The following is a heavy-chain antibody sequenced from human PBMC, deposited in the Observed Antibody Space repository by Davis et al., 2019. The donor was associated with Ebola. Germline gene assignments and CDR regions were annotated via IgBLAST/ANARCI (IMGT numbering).Heavy chain of an antibody. J-gene: IGHJ4*02. CDR1: GFTFSSYA. CDR2: ISDSGGST. Sequence: GESLKISCAASGFTFSSYAMSWVRQAPGKGLEWVSAISDSGGSTYYADSVKGRFTISRDNSKNTLYLQMNSLRAEDTAVYYCAKLNTVTTWPVVGYWGQGTLVTVSS. V-gene: IGHV3-23*01. D-gene: IGHD4-11*01. CDR3: AKLNTVTTWPVVGY.